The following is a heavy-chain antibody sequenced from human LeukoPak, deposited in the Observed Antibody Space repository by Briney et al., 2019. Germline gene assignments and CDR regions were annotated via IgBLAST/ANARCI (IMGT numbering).Heavy chain of an antibody. CDR1: GFTFSSYA. V-gene: IGHV3-23*01. CDR2: ISGGGIGI. CDR3: TRRRGNQQPIDY. J-gene: IGHJ4*02. Sequence: GGSLRLSCAASGFTFSSYAMSWVRQAPGKGLEWVSAISGGGIGIYYADSLKGRFTISRDDSKNTLYLQMNNLRAEDAAVYYCTRRRGNQQPIDYWGQGTLVTVSS. D-gene: IGHD2-2*01.